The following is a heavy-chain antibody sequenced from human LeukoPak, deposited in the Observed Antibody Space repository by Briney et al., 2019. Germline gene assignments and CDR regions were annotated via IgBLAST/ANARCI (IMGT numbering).Heavy chain of an antibody. CDR3: ARRAGATSWFDP. J-gene: IGHJ5*02. CDR1: GGTFSIYA. Sequence: SVKVSCKASGGTFSIYAISWVRQAPGQGLEWMGGIIPIFGTANYAQKFQGRVTITADKSTSTAYMELSSLRSEDTAVYYCARRAGATSWFDPWGQGTLVTVCS. V-gene: IGHV1-69*06. CDR2: IIPIFGTA. D-gene: IGHD5-12*01.